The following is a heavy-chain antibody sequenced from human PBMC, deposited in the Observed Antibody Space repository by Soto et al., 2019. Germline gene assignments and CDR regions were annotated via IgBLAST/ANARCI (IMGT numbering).Heavy chain of an antibody. CDR1: VFTFSSYG. V-gene: IGHV3-30*18. CDR3: AKSFIAAAGFDY. CDR2: ISYDGSNK. J-gene: IGHJ4*02. D-gene: IGHD6-13*01. Sequence: HPGGSLRRSCAASVFTFSSYGMHWVRQAPGKGLEWVAVISYDGSNKYYADSVKGRFTISRDNSKNTLYLQMNSLRAEDTAVYYCAKSFIAAAGFDYWGQGTLVTVSS.